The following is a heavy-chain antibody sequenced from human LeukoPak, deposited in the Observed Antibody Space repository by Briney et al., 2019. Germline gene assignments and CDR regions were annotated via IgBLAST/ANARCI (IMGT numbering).Heavy chain of an antibody. CDR1: GFTFSSYG. Sequence: GGSLRLSCAASGFTFSSYGMSWVRQAPGKGLEWVSAISGSGGSTYYADSVKGRFTISRDNSKNTLYLQMNSLRAEDTALYYCAKDFGSGSQNYYYYYYMDVWGKGTTVTISS. V-gene: IGHV3-23*01. D-gene: IGHD3-10*01. J-gene: IGHJ6*03. CDR2: ISGSGGST. CDR3: AKDFGSGSQNYYYYYYMDV.